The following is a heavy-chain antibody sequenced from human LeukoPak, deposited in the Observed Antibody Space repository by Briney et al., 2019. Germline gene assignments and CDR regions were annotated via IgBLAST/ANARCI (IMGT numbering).Heavy chain of an antibody. Sequence: GGSLRLSCAASGFSFSDYWMSWVRQAPGKGLEWVANIKQDGSEEYYVDFVKGRFTISRDNAKNSLYLQMNSLRAEDTAVYYCASGRQLGYWGQGTLVTVSS. D-gene: IGHD6-13*01. CDR1: GFSFSDYW. CDR3: ASGRQLGY. J-gene: IGHJ4*02. V-gene: IGHV3-7*01. CDR2: IKQDGSEE.